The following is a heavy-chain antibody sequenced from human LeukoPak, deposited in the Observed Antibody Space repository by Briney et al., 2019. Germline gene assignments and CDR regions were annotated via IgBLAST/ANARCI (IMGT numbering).Heavy chain of an antibody. Sequence: GASVKVSCKASGYTFSSYGISWVRQAPGQGLEWMGWITPYNGNTNYAHKLQGRVTMTTDTSTSTAYMELRSLRSEDTAVYYCALVGAHKVLSGDYWGQGTLVTVSS. CDR2: ITPYNGNT. CDR1: GYTFSSYG. D-gene: IGHD1-26*01. CDR3: ALVGAHKVLSGDY. J-gene: IGHJ4*02. V-gene: IGHV1-18*01.